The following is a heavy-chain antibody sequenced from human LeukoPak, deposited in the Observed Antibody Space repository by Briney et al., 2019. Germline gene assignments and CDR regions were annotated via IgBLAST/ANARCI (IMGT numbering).Heavy chain of an antibody. Sequence: SETLSLTCTVSGGSISSSNYYWGWIRQPPGKGLEWIGSIFYSGSTYYNPSLKSRVTISVDTSKKQFSLKLNSVTAADTAVYYCARDLRVVVTAIFDSWGQGTLVIVSS. J-gene: IGHJ4*02. CDR2: IFYSGST. CDR1: GGSISSSNYY. CDR3: ARDLRVVVTAIFDS. D-gene: IGHD2-21*02. V-gene: IGHV4-39*07.